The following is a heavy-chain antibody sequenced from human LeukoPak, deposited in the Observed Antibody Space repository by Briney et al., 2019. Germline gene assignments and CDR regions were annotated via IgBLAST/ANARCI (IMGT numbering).Heavy chain of an antibody. CDR2: IYYSGST. Sequence: SETLSLTCTVSGDSISSRSYYWGWIRQPPGKGLEWIGSIYYSGSTYYNPSLKSRITISVDTSKNQFSLKLSSVTAADTAVYYCARGSYSSSSRGWFDPWGQGTLVTVSS. CDR1: GDSISSRSYY. D-gene: IGHD6-6*01. J-gene: IGHJ5*02. V-gene: IGHV4-39*07. CDR3: ARGSYSSSSRGWFDP.